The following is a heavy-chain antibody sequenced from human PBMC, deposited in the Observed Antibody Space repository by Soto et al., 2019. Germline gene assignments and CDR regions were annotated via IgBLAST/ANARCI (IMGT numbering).Heavy chain of an antibody. Sequence: QVELVESGGDLVTPGASLRLSCAASRFTFSDYYMGWIRQAPGKGLEWVSYISSSGGTTYYADSVKGRFTISRDNAKNSLYLQMNSLRVEDTAVYYCARDLEPQYYFDSWGQGTLVTVSS. CDR3: ARDLEPQYYFDS. CDR2: ISSSGGTT. V-gene: IGHV3-11*01. J-gene: IGHJ4*02. CDR1: RFTFSDYY.